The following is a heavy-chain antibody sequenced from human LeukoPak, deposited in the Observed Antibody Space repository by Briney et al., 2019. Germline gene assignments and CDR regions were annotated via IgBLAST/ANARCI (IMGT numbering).Heavy chain of an antibody. CDR2: IIPIFGTA. D-gene: IGHD1-1*01. J-gene: IGHJ4*02. V-gene: IGHV1-69*05. CDR3: ARDDQQSWNVLNY. CDR1: GGTFSSYA. Sequence: SVKVSCKASGGTFSSYAISWVRQAPGQGLEWMGGIIPIFGTANYAQKFQGGVTITTDESTSTAYMELSSLRSEDTAVYYCARDDQQSWNVLNYWGQGTLVTVSS.